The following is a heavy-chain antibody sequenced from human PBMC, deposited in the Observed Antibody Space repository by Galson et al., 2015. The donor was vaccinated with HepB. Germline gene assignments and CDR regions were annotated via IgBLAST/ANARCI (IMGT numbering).Heavy chain of an antibody. CDR3: AKDPYLYSALAGTMAGFDY. CDR1: GFTFDDYA. Sequence: SLRLSCAASGFTFDDYAMHWVRQAPGKGLEWVAVISYDESNKYYADSVKGRFTISRDNSKNTLYLQMNSLRAEDTALYYCAKDPYLYSALAGTMAGFDYWGQGTLVTVSS. CDR2: ISYDESNK. D-gene: IGHD6-19*01. J-gene: IGHJ4*02. V-gene: IGHV3-30*18.